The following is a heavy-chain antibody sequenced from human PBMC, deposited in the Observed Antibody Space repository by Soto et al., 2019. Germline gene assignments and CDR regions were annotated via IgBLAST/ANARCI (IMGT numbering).Heavy chain of an antibody. Sequence: ASVKVSCKASGNTFTSYDINWVRQASGHGREWMGWINPNSGNIGYAQKFQGRVTMTRDTAIRTAYMEVSRLRSDDTAVYYCARGRASGSYYLLDYWGQVTLVTVSS. CDR3: ARGRASGSYYLLDY. J-gene: IGHJ4*02. CDR1: GNTFTSYD. D-gene: IGHD3-10*01. CDR2: INPNSGNI. V-gene: IGHV1-8*01.